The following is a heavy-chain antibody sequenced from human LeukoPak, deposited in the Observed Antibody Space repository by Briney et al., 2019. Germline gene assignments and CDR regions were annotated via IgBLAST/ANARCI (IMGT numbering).Heavy chain of an antibody. CDR1: VFTFISYS. J-gene: IGHJ3*02. D-gene: IGHD4-17*01. V-gene: IGHV3-21*01. Sequence: GGSLRLSCASSVFTFISYSMNGVRQAPGRGREGVSSINNSNSYIYYADSVNGRFNISRDNAKNSLYLQMNSLRAEDTAVYYCARAPGDYSAFDIWGQGTMVTVSS. CDR3: ARAPGDYSAFDI. CDR2: INNSNSYI.